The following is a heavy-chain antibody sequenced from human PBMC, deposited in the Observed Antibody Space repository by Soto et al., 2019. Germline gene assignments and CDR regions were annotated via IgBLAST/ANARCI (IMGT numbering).Heavy chain of an antibody. V-gene: IGHV3-23*01. CDR3: AKNQERELPRVIDF. CDR1: GFTFSRYA. CDR2: ISGSGGST. D-gene: IGHD1-7*01. Sequence: EVQLLESGGDSVQPGGSLRLSCAASGFTFSRYALSWVRQAPGKGLEWVSAISGSGGSTYYYADSVRGRFTISRDRSKNTLYLQMSSLRAEDTALYYCAKNQERELPRVIDFWGQGTLVTVSS. J-gene: IGHJ4*02.